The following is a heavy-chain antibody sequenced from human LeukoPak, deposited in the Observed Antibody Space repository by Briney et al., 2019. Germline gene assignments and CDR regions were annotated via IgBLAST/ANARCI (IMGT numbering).Heavy chain of an antibody. CDR2: IYYSGST. V-gene: IGHV4-61*01. J-gene: IGHJ4*02. CDR1: GGSVSSGSYY. CDR3: ARERPGSIWSAFDY. D-gene: IGHD3-10*01. Sequence: SETLSLTCTVSGGSVSSGSYYWSWIRQPPGKGLEWIGYIYYSGSTNYNPSLKSLVTISVDTSKNQFSLKLSSVTAADTAVYYCARERPGSIWSAFDYWGQGTLVTVSS.